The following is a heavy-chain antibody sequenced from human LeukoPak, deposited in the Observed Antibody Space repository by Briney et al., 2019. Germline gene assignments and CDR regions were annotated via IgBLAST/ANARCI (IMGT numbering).Heavy chain of an antibody. Sequence: PGGSLRLSCAASGFTFSSYGMHWVRQAPGKGLEWVAFIRYDGSNKYYADSVKGRFTISRDNAKNSLYLQMNSLRAEDTALYYCAKDISGVGSSWYPLDYWGQGTLVTVSS. D-gene: IGHD6-13*01. V-gene: IGHV3-30*02. CDR1: GFTFSSYG. CDR3: AKDISGVGSSWYPLDY. CDR2: IRYDGSNK. J-gene: IGHJ4*02.